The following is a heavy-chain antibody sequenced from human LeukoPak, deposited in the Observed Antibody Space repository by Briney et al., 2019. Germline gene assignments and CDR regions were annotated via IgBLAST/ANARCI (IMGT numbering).Heavy chain of an antibody. CDR1: GFTFSSYA. CDR3: AKEAYDSRGYRYFDY. CDR2: ISYDGSNK. Sequence: PGRSLRLSCAASGFTFSSYAMHWVRQAPGKGLEWVAVISYDGSNKYYADSVKGRFTISRDNSKNMVFLQMNSLRPEDTALYHCAKEAYDSRGYRYFDYWGQGTLVTVSS. J-gene: IGHJ4*02. V-gene: IGHV3-30-3*01. D-gene: IGHD3-22*01.